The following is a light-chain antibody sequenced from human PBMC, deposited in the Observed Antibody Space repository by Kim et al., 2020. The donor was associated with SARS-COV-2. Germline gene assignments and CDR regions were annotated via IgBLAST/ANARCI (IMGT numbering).Light chain of an antibody. CDR1: QSISTY. V-gene: IGKV1-39*01. CDR3: QQSYSFRT. J-gene: IGKJ1*01. Sequence: SASVGDRVTITCRASQSISTYLNWFQVKPGTAPELLIYAASTLQSGVPSRFSGSGSGTDFTPTISSLQPEDFATYYCQQSYSFRTFGQGTKVEIK. CDR2: AAS.